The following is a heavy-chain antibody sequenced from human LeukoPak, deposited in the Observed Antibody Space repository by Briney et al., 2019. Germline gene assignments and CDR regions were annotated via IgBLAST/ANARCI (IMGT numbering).Heavy chain of an antibody. D-gene: IGHD5-18*01. CDR3: ARDRMDTGTYFDY. CDR1: GYTFTICG. Sequence: GASVKLSCKSSGYTFTICGITWVRQAPGQGLEWMGWISTYNGNTNYAHKLQGRVTMTTDTSTSTAYMELRSLRSDDTAMYYCARDRMDTGTYFDYWGQGTLVTVSS. J-gene: IGHJ4*02. CDR2: ISTYNGNT. V-gene: IGHV1-18*01.